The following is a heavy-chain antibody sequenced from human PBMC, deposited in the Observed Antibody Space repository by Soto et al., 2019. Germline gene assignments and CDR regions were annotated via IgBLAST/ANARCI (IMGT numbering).Heavy chain of an antibody. CDR1: GYTFTSYD. CDR2: MNPNSGNT. V-gene: IGHV1-8*01. D-gene: IGHD2-15*01. Sequence: ASVKVSCKASGYTFTSYDINWVRQATGQGLEWMGWMNPNSGNTGYAQKFQGRVTMTRNTSISTAYMELSSLRSEDTAVYYCARGGVVAARRLYYYGMDVWGQGTTVTVSS. J-gene: IGHJ6*02. CDR3: ARGGVVAARRLYYYGMDV.